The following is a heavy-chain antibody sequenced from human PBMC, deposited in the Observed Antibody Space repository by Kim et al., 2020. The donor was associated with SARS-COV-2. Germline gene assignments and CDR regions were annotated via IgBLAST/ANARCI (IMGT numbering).Heavy chain of an antibody. V-gene: IGHV1-2*06. Sequence: ASVTVSCKASGYTFTGYYMHWVRQAPGQGLEWMGRINPNSGGTNYAQKFQGRVTMTRDTSISTAYMEVRRLRSDDTAFYYCARGDYYYYFGMDVWGQGTTVTVSS. CDR1: GYTFTGYY. CDR3: ARGDYYYYFGMDV. CDR2: INPNSGGT. J-gene: IGHJ6*02.